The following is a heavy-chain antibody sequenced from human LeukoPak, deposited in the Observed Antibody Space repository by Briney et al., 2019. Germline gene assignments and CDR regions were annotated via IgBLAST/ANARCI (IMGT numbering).Heavy chain of an antibody. CDR1: GFTFSKYA. V-gene: IGHV3-30*04. J-gene: IGHJ4*02. CDR3: AREKYSGYFFDY. CDR2: ISYDGRNK. D-gene: IGHD5-12*01. Sequence: GGSLRLSCAASGFTFSKYAMHWVRQAPGTGLEWVAVISYDGRNKYHADSVKGRFTISRDNSKNTLYLQMNSLRAEDSALYYCAREKYSGYFFDYWGQGTLVTVSS.